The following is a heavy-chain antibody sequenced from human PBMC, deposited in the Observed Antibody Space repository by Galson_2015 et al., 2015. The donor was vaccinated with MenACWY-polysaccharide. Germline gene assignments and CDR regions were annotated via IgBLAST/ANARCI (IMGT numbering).Heavy chain of an antibody. J-gene: IGHJ4*02. CDR1: GFTFSSSA. D-gene: IGHD5-18*01. CDR3: ARSPGGYSSGGQIDS. V-gene: IGHV3-23*01. CDR2: ISGSGGST. Sequence: SLRLSCAASGFTFSSSAMSWVRQAPGKGLEWVSAISGSGGSTYYADSVKGRFTISRDNSKNTLYLQMNSLRAEDTAVYYCARSPGGYSSGGQIDSWGQGSLVTVSS.